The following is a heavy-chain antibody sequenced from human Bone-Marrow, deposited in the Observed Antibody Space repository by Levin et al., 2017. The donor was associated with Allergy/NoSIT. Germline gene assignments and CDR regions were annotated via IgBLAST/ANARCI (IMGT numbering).Heavy chain of an antibody. CDR1: GFSFNTWP. Sequence: GGSLRLSCAASGFSFNTWPLHWVRQAPGKGLEWVAVISYDVSNKYVADSVKGRFTVSRDNSKNTLYLQMNRLRPEDTAVYYCASRQSNHYYYMDVWGEGTTVTVSS. D-gene: IGHD1-14*01. CDR3: ASRQSNHYYYMDV. V-gene: IGHV3-30-3*01. CDR2: ISYDVSNK. J-gene: IGHJ6*03.